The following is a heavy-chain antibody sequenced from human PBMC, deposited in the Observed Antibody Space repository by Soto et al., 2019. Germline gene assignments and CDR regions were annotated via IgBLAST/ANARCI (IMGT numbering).Heavy chain of an antibody. CDR2: IYFSGST. Sequence: QLHLQESGPGLVKPSETLSLTCTVSGGSISSSRYYWGWIRQPPGKGLEWIGSIYFSGSTYYNPSLKSRVNISLDTPKKQFSLNLSSVTAADTAVYYCARLNYGSRSFYNPGGAFDIWGQVTMVTVSS. D-gene: IGHD3-10*01. CDR1: GGSISSSRYY. J-gene: IGHJ3*02. CDR3: ARLNYGSRSFYNPGGAFDI. V-gene: IGHV4-39*01.